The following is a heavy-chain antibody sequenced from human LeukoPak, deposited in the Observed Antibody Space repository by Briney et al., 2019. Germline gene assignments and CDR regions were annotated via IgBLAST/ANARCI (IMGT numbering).Heavy chain of an antibody. V-gene: IGHV1-46*01. J-gene: IGHJ6*02. Sequence: GASVKVSCKASGYTFTSHYMHWVRQAPGQGLEWMGIINPSGGSTSYAQKFQGRVTMTRDTSTSTVYMELSSLRSEDTAVYYCARDCSSWSLYYYYGMDVWGQGTTVTVSS. CDR2: INPSGGST. CDR3: ARDCSSWSLYYYYGMDV. CDR1: GYTFTSHY. D-gene: IGHD6-13*01.